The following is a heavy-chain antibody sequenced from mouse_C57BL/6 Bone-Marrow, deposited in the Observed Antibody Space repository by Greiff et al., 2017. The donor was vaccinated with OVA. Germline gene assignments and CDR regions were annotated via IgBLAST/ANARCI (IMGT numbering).Heavy chain of an antibody. CDR2: IHPSDSAT. CDR3: AIWHYGSSYGDYYAMDY. V-gene: IGHV1-74*01. Sequence: QVQLQQPGAELVKPGASVKVSCKASGYTFTSYWMHWVKQRPGQGLEWIGRIHPSDSATNYNQKFKGKATLTVDKSSSTAYMQLSSLTSEDSAVYYCAIWHYGSSYGDYYAMDYWGQGTSVTVSS. D-gene: IGHD1-1*01. J-gene: IGHJ4*01. CDR1: GYTFTSYW.